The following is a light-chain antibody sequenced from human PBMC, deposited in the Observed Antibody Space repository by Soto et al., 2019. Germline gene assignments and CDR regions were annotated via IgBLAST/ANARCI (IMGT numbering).Light chain of an antibody. CDR3: QSYDSNLSEV. Sequence: QAVVTQPPSVSGAPGQRVTISCTGSSSNIGARYDVHWYQHLPGTAPKLLIYGNSNRPSGVPDRFSGSKSGTSASLAITGLQAEDEADYYCQSYDSNLSEVFGGGTKLTVL. V-gene: IGLV1-40*01. CDR1: SSNIGARYD. CDR2: GNS. J-gene: IGLJ3*02.